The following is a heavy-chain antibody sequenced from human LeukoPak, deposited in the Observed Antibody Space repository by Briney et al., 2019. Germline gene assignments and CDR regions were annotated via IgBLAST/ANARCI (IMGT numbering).Heavy chain of an antibody. D-gene: IGHD4-17*01. Sequence: GGSLRLSCAASGFTFSSYAMSWVRQAPGKGLEWVSAISGSGGSTYYADSVKGRFGISRDNSKNTLYLQMNSLRAEDTAVYCCAKDLITVTTPYFDYWGQGTLVTVSS. CDR1: GFTFSSYA. V-gene: IGHV3-23*01. CDR3: AKDLITVTTPYFDY. CDR2: ISGSGGST. J-gene: IGHJ4*02.